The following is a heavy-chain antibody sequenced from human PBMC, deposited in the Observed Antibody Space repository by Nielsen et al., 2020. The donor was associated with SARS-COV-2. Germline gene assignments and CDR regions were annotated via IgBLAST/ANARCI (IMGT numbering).Heavy chain of an antibody. J-gene: IGHJ6*02. D-gene: IGHD3-16*01. Sequence: GESLKISCAASAFTFSRYWMSWVRQAPGKGLEWVANIKQDGSEKYYVDSVKGRFTISRDNAKNSLYLQMNSLRAEDTAVYYCARAPTWYGMDVWGQGTTVTVSS. CDR1: AFTFSRYW. CDR2: IKQDGSEK. V-gene: IGHV3-7*01. CDR3: ARAPTWYGMDV.